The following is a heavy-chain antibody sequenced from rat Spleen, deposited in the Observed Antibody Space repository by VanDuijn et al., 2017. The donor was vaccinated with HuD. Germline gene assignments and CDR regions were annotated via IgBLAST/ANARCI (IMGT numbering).Heavy chain of an antibody. J-gene: IGHJ2*01. V-gene: IGHV2S12*01. CDR1: GFSLTSFH. D-gene: IGHD3-1*01. CDR3: TIHPRY. Sequence: QVQLRESGPGLVQPSQTLSLTCTVSGFSLTSFHVHWVRQPPGKGLEWMGVISSRGGTYYNSAIKSRLSISRDTSKSQVFLKMNSLQTDDTGTYYCTIHPRYWGQGVMVTVSS. CDR2: ISSRGGT.